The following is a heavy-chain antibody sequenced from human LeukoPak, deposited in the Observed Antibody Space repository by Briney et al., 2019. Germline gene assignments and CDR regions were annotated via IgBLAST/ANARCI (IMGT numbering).Heavy chain of an antibody. D-gene: IGHD6-19*01. CDR3: AKTASPGIAVAGNDY. CDR2: ISGSGGST. V-gene: IGHV3-23*01. J-gene: IGHJ4*02. Sequence: GGSLRLSCAPSGFTFSSYAMSWVRQAPGKGLEWVSAISGSGGSTYYADSVKGRFTISRDNSKNTLYLQMNSLRAEDTAVYYCAKTASPGIAVAGNDYWGQGTLVTVSS. CDR1: GFTFSSYA.